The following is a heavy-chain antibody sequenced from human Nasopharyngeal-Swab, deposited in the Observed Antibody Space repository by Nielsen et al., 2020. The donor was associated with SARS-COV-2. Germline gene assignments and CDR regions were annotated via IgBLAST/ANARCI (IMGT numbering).Heavy chain of an antibody. V-gene: IGHV3-23*01. J-gene: IGHJ4*02. Sequence: GGSLRLSCAASGFTFSSYAMSWVRQAPGKGLEWVSAISGSGGSTYYTDSVKGRFTISRDNSKNTLYLQMNSLRAEDTAVYYCAKDQGDQWLVLDYWGQGTLVTVSS. CDR1: GFTFSSYA. CDR2: ISGSGGST. D-gene: IGHD6-19*01. CDR3: AKDQGDQWLVLDY.